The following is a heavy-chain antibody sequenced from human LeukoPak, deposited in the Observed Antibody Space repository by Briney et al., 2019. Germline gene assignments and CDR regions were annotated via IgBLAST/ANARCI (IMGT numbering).Heavy chain of an antibody. Sequence: GGSLRLSCAASGFTFNNAWMNWVRQAPGKGLEWVSFTSSSGSTTYYAGSVKGRFTISRDNAKNSLYLQMNSLRDEDTAVYYCARAHYGYFYLDYWGQGTLVTVSS. V-gene: IGHV3-48*02. D-gene: IGHD4-17*01. CDR3: ARAHYGYFYLDY. J-gene: IGHJ4*02. CDR1: GFTFNNAW. CDR2: TSSSGSTT.